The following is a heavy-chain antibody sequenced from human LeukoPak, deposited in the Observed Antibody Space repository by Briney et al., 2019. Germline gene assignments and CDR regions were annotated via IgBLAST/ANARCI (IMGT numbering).Heavy chain of an antibody. V-gene: IGHV4-59*12. Sequence: SETLSLTCTVSGGSISSYYWSWIRQPPGKGLEWIGSIYYSGSTYYNPSLKSRVTISVDTSKNQFSLKLSPVTAADTAVYYCAREGEGGYYFDYWGQGTLVTVSS. J-gene: IGHJ4*02. CDR3: AREGEGGYYFDY. D-gene: IGHD3-10*01. CDR2: IYYSGST. CDR1: GGSISSYY.